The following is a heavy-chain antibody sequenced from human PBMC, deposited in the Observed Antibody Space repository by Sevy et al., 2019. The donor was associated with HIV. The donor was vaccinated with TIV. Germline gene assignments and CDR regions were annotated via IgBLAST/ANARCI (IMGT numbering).Heavy chain of an antibody. V-gene: IGHV1-69*13. CDR2: IIPIFGTA. D-gene: IGHD6-19*01. J-gene: IGHJ6*02. Sequence: ASVKVSCKASGGTFSSYAISWVRQAPEQGLEWMGGIIPIFGTANYAQKFQGRVTITVDESTSTAYMELSSLRSEDTAVYYCARTGYSSGRGYYYYGMDVWGQGTTVTVSS. CDR1: GGTFSSYA. CDR3: ARTGYSSGRGYYYYGMDV.